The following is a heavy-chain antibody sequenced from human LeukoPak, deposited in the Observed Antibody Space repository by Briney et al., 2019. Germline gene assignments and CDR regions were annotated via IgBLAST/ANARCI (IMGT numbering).Heavy chain of an antibody. J-gene: IGHJ4*02. CDR3: VKTQYSGSHPFDY. CDR1: GFTFSSYA. Sequence: GGSLRLSCSASGFTFSSYAMHWVRQAPGKGLEYVSAISSNGGSTYYADSVKGRFTISRDNSKNTLYLQMSSLRAEDTAVYNCVKTQYSGSHPFDYWGQGTLVTVSS. V-gene: IGHV3-64D*06. D-gene: IGHD1-26*01. CDR2: ISSNGGST.